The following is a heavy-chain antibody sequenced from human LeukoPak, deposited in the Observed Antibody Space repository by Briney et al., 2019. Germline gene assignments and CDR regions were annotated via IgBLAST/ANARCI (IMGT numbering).Heavy chain of an antibody. J-gene: IGHJ4*02. D-gene: IGHD6-19*01. CDR3: AKDHPSSGWPTFEY. CDR2: ITNNNGKT. Sequence: GGSLRLSCVASGFTVSRYAMSWVRQVPGKGLEWVASITNNNGKTYYAYSVKGRFTISRDETENTVYLQMNSLRAEDTAVYYCAKDHPSSGWPTFEYWGQGTPVTVSP. CDR1: GFTVSRYA. V-gene: IGHV3-23*01.